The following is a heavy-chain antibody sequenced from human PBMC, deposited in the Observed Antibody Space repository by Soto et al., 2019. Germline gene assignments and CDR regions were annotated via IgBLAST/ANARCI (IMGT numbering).Heavy chain of an antibody. Sequence: GASLMSSCKASGYTLRDYSIDWERHAPGQGLEWMGWINPNSGGTNYAQKFQGRVTMTRDTSISTAYMELSRLISDDTAVYYCARGDVRVVASFDPWGQGALVAVSS. J-gene: IGHJ5*02. D-gene: IGHD2-15*01. CDR3: ARGDVRVVASFDP. V-gene: IGHV1-2*02. CDR2: INPNSGGT. CDR1: GYTLRDYS.